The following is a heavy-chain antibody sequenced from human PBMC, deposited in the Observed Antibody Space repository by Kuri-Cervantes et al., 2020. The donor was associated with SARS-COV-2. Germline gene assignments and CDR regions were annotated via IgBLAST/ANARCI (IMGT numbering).Heavy chain of an antibody. Sequence: GGSLRLSCEASGFTFENHWMSWVRQAPGKGLEWVASIKYDGSGRYYGDSVLGRLTISRDNAKKLVYLQMNSLSADDTAVYYCAREGRTVSGVVTTYHYYKDVWGKGTMVTVFS. V-gene: IGHV3-7*01. CDR1: GFTFENHW. CDR3: AREGRTVSGVVTTYHYYKDV. CDR2: IKYDGSGR. D-gene: IGHD3-3*01. J-gene: IGHJ6*03.